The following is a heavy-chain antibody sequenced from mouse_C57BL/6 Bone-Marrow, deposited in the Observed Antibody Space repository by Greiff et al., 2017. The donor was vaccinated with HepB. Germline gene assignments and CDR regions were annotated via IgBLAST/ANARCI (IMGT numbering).Heavy chain of an antibody. V-gene: IGHV1-26*01. CDR3: ARLLYYYGSLYAMDY. Sequence: EVQLQQSGPELVKPGASVKISCKASGYTFTDYYMNWVKQSHGKSLEWIGDINPNNGGTSYNQKFKGKATLTVDKSSSTAYMELRSLTSADSAVYYCARLLYYYGSLYAMDYWGQGTSVTVSS. CDR2: INPNNGGT. CDR1: GYTFTDYY. D-gene: IGHD1-1*01. J-gene: IGHJ4*01.